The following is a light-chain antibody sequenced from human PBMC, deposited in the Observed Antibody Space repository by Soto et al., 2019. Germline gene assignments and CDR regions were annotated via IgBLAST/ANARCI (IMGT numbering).Light chain of an antibody. J-gene: IGLJ2*01. CDR1: SSDVGGYNY. V-gene: IGLV2-14*01. CDR3: SSSTIISTRVV. Sequence: QSALTQPASVSGSPGQSITISCTGTSSDVGGYNYVSWYQQHPGKAPKLMIYDVSNRPSGFSNRFSGAKSVSTGSRTSSGRQAEDEADYYCSSSTIISTRVVFGGGTQVTVL. CDR2: DVS.